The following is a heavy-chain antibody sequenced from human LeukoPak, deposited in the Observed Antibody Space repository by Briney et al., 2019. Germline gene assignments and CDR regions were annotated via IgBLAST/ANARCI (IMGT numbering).Heavy chain of an antibody. Sequence: GGSMRLSCAASGFILNNHAMTWVRQAPGRGLQWISVISGSGRTIEYEDSVKGRFTISRDNSKNTVSLQMNNLRVEDTAIYYCAKNVMVKRYIDYWGQGTPVTVSS. CDR3: AKNVMVKRYIDY. CDR1: GFILNNHA. V-gene: IGHV3-23*01. J-gene: IGHJ4*02. CDR2: ISGSGRTI. D-gene: IGHD5-18*01.